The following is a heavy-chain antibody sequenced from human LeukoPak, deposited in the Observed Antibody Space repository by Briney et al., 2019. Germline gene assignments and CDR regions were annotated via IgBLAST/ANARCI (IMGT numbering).Heavy chain of an antibody. V-gene: IGHV4-4*07. J-gene: IGHJ6*02. CDR1: GGSISSYY. CDR3: ARDRFTISLYYYYGMDV. CDR2: IYTSGST. Sequence: SETLSLTCTVSGGSISSYYWSWIRQPAGKGLEWIGRIYTSGSTNYNPSLKSRVTMSVDTSENQFSLKLSSVTAADTAVYYCARDRFTISLYYYYGMDVWGQGTTVTVSS. D-gene: IGHD3-3*01.